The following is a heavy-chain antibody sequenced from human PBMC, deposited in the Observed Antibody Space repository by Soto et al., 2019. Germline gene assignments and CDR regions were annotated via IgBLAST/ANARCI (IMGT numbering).Heavy chain of an antibody. CDR2: IYYSGST. V-gene: IGHV4-59*08. CDR1: GGSISSYY. CDR3: ARHPSRYFDRLFDY. J-gene: IGHJ4*02. D-gene: IGHD3-9*01. Sequence: PSETLSLTCTVSGGSISSYYWSWIRQPPGKGLEWIGYIYYSGSTNYNPSLKSRVTISVDTSKNQFSLKLSSVTAADTAVYYCARHPSRYFDRLFDYWGQGTLVTVSS.